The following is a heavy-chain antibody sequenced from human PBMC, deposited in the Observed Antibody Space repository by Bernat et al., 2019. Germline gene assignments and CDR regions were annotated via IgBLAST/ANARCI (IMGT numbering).Heavy chain of an antibody. D-gene: IGHD2-2*02. CDR1: GFTFSSYG. Sequence: QVQLVESGGGVVQPGRSLRLSCAASGFTFSSYGMHWVRQAPGKGLEWVAVISYDGSNKYYADSVKGRFTISRDNSKNTPYLQMNSLRAEDTAVYYCAKDLGEIVVVPAAILDYWGQGTLVTVSS. CDR2: ISYDGSNK. CDR3: AKDLGEIVVVPAAILDY. J-gene: IGHJ4*02. V-gene: IGHV3-30*18.